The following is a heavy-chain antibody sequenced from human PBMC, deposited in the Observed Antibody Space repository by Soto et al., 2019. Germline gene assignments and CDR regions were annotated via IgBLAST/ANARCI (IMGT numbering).Heavy chain of an antibody. Sequence: GGSLRLSCAASGFTFSSYAMHWVRQAPGKGLEWVAVISNGGSTKYYADSVKGRFTISRDNSKNTLYLQMNSLRAEDTAVYYCAKGGYSNYRFDPWGQGTRVTVSS. D-gene: IGHD4-4*01. V-gene: IGHV3-30-3*01. CDR2: ISNGGSTK. J-gene: IGHJ5*02. CDR3: AKGGYSNYRFDP. CDR1: GFTFSSYA.